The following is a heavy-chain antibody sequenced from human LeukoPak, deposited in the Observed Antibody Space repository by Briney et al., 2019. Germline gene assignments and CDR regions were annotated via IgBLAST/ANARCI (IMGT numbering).Heavy chain of an antibody. J-gene: IGHJ4*02. D-gene: IGHD5-18*01. V-gene: IGHV4-39*01. Sequence: SETLSLTCTVSGGSISSSSYYWGWIRQPPGKGLEWIGSIYYSGSTYYNPSLKSRVTISVDTSKNQFSLKLSSVTAADTAVYYCARRGYGYTLDYWGQGTLVTVSS. CDR1: GGSISSSSYY. CDR2: IYYSGST. CDR3: ARRGYGYTLDY.